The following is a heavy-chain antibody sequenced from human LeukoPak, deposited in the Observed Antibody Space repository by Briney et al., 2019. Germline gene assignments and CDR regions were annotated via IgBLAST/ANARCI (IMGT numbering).Heavy chain of an antibody. V-gene: IGHV1-2*02. CDR3: ARITGTTFGFSDY. D-gene: IGHD3-16*01. CDR2: INPNSGGT. CDR1: GYTFTDYY. Sequence: ASVKVSCKASGYTFTDYYMHWVRQAPGQGLEWMGWINPNSGGTNYAQKFQGRVTMTRDTSISTAYMELSRLRSDDTAAYYCARITGTTFGFSDYWGQGTLVTVSS. J-gene: IGHJ4*02.